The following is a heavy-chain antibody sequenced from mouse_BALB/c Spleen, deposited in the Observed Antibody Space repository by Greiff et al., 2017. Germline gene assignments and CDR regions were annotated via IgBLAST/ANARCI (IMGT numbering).Heavy chain of an antibody. CDR3: ARDDDYDPFAY. D-gene: IGHD2-4*01. V-gene: IGHV2-9*02. Sequence: VMLVESGPGLVAPSQSLSITCTVSGFSLTSYGVHWVRQPPGKGLEWLGVIWAGGSTNYNSALMSRLSISKDNSKSQVFLKMNSLQTDDTAMYYCARDDDYDPFAYWGQGTLVTVSA. J-gene: IGHJ3*01. CDR2: IWAGGST. CDR1: GFSLTSYG.